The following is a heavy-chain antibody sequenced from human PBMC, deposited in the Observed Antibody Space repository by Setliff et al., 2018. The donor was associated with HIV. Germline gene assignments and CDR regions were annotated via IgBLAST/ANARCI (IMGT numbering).Heavy chain of an antibody. CDR3: AKEERTSWPRVDS. Sequence: PSETLSLTCTVSGVSISSDYYFWTWIRQPAGKGLEWIGRIYIRGGTSYSPSLKSRATISLDTSKNQFSLMLTSVTAADTAVYYCAKEERTSWPRVDSWGQGTLVTVSS. J-gene: IGHJ4*02. CDR2: IYIRGGT. CDR1: GVSISSDYYF. V-gene: IGHV4-61*02. D-gene: IGHD6-13*01.